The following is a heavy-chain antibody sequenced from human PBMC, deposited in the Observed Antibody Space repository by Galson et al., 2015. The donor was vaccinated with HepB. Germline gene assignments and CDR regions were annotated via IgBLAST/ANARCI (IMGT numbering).Heavy chain of an antibody. CDR3: AISRTEYFVDNDVDFRGVFDD. D-gene: IGHD2/OR15-2a*01. J-gene: IGHJ3*01. V-gene: IGHV1-69*13. CDR2: IIPMSTAP. Sequence: SVTVSCKASGDSFTNYALSWVRQAPGQGLEWMGGIIPMSTAPKYAQKFQDRVSISAGGSTGTPYMELSSLRSEDTATYYCAISRTEYFVDNDVDFRGVFDDWGQGTMVTVSS. CDR1: GDSFTNYA.